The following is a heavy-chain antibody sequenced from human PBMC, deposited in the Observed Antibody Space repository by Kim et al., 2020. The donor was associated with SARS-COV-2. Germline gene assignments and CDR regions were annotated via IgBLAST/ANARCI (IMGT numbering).Heavy chain of an antibody. D-gene: IGHD2-15*01. Sequence: KSRVTISVDTSKNQFSLKLSSVTAADTAVYYCARVKGYGGNHPKDDAFDIWGQGTMVTVSS. V-gene: IGHV4-59*01. J-gene: IGHJ3*02. CDR3: ARVKGYGGNHPKDDAFDI.